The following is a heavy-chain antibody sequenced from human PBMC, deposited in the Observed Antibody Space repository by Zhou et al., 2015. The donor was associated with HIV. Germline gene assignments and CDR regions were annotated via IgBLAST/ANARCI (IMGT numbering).Heavy chain of an antibody. CDR3: ARGSPRTTRFYGF. Sequence: QVQLVQSGAEMKKPGASVKVSCKASGYTFSTSDINWVRQATGQGLEWMGWMNPNSGNTGFAQNFQGRVTMTRNTSIGTAYMELTSLTFEDNAVYYCARGSPRTTRFYGFWGQGSLVTVSS. D-gene: IGHD3-3*01. V-gene: IGHV1-8*01. J-gene: IGHJ4*02. CDR1: GYTFSTSD. CDR2: MNPNSGNT.